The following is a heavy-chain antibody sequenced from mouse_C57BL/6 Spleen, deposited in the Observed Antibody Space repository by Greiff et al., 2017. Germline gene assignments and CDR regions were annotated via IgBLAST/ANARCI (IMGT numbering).Heavy chain of an antibody. Sequence: VQLVESGEGLVKPGGSLKLSCAASGFTFSSYAMSWVRQTPEKRLEWVAYISSGGDYIYYADTVKGRFTISRDNARNTLYLQMSSLKSEDTAMYYCTRGDYSNYYAMDYWGQGTSVTVSS. CDR3: TRGDYSNYYAMDY. J-gene: IGHJ4*01. D-gene: IGHD2-5*01. V-gene: IGHV5-9-1*02. CDR2: ISSGGDYI. CDR1: GFTFSSYA.